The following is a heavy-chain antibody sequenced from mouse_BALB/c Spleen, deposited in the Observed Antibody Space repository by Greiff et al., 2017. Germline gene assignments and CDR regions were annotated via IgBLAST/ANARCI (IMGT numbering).Heavy chain of an antibody. J-gene: IGHJ1*01. D-gene: IGHD2-1*01. CDR3: ARSYGSPYWYFDV. V-gene: IGHV1-54*01. Sequence: VQLQQSGAELVRPGTSVKVSCKASGYAFTNYLIEWVKQRPGQGLEWIGVINPGSGGTNYNEKFKGKATLTADKSSSTAYMQLSSLTSDDSAVYFCARSYGSPYWYFDVWGAGTTVTVSS. CDR2: INPGSGGT. CDR1: GYAFTNYL.